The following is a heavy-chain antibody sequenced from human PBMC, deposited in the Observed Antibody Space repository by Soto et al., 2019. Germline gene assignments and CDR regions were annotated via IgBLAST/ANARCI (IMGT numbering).Heavy chain of an antibody. D-gene: IGHD6-13*01. CDR1: GFTFDDYA. Sequence: EVQLVESGGGLVQPGRSLRLSCAASGFTFDDYAMQWVRQAPGKGLEWVSGISWNSGSIGYADSVKGRFTISRDNAKNSLYLHMNSLGAEDTALYYCAKGIAAAAPFDYWGQGTLVTVSS. CDR3: AKGIAAAAPFDY. V-gene: IGHV3-9*01. J-gene: IGHJ4*02. CDR2: ISWNSGSI.